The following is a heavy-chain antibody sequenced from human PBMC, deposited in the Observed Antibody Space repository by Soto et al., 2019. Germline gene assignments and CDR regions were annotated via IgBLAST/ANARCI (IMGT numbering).Heavy chain of an antibody. D-gene: IGHD4-17*01. J-gene: IGHJ4*02. CDR2: IYYSGST. Sequence: PSETLSLTCTVSGGSISSYYWSWIRQPPGKGLEWIGYIYYSGSTNYNPSLKSRVTISVETSKNQFSLKLSSVTAADTAVYYCARDTPYGTFDYWGQGTLVTVSS. V-gene: IGHV4-59*01. CDR1: GGSISSYY. CDR3: ARDTPYGTFDY.